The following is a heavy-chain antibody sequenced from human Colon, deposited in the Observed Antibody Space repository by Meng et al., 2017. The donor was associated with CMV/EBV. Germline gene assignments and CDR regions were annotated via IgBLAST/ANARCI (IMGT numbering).Heavy chain of an antibody. D-gene: IGHD3-10*01. CDR1: GGSISSGSYY. V-gene: IGHV4-39*07. Sequence: SETLSLTCTVSGGSISSGSYYWGWIRQPPGKGLEWIGSIYYSGTTYSNPSLKSRVTISVDASKNQFSLRLTSVTAADTAVYYCARAARDRIHYYGSGSYFASWGQGTLVTVSS. CDR2: IYYSGTT. CDR3: ARAARDRIHYYGSGSYFAS. J-gene: IGHJ4*02.